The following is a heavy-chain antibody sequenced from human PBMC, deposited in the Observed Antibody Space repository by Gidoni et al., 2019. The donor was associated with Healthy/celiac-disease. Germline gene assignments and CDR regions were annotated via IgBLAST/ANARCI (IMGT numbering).Heavy chain of an antibody. Sequence: VQLVESGGGVVQPGRSLRLSCAASGFTFSSYAMHWVRQAPGKGREWVAVISYDGSNKYYADSVKGRFTISRDNSKNTLYLQMNSLRAEDTAVYYCAKAGAYYFDYWGQGTLVTVSS. V-gene: IGHV3-30*01. D-gene: IGHD3-10*01. CDR2: ISYDGSNK. CDR3: AKAGAYYFDY. CDR1: GFTFSSYA. J-gene: IGHJ4*02.